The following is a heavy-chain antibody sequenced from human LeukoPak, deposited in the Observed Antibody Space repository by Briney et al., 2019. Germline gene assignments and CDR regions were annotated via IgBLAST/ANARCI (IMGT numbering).Heavy chain of an antibody. J-gene: IGHJ4*02. Sequence: VASVKVSCKASGYTFTRYYMHWVRQAPGRGLEWMGVINPSGGSTRYAQSFQGRVTLTRDTSTSTFYMGLSSLRSEDTAVYYCARDLEIDGYSYGVFDYWGQGTLLTVSS. CDR3: ARDLEIDGYSYGVFDY. D-gene: IGHD5-18*01. CDR1: GYTFTRYY. V-gene: IGHV1-46*01. CDR2: INPSGGST.